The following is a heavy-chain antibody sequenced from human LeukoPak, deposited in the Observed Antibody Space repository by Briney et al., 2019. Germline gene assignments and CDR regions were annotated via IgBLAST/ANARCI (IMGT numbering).Heavy chain of an antibody. Sequence: GGSLRLSCVASGFTFSSYGMHWVRQAPGKGLEWVAVISYDGSNKYYADSVKGRFTISRDNSKNTLYLQMNGLRAEDTAVYYCAKDSSGWSHYIDYWGQGTLVTVSS. CDR3: AKDSSGWSHYIDY. D-gene: IGHD6-19*01. CDR2: ISYDGSNK. V-gene: IGHV3-30*18. J-gene: IGHJ4*02. CDR1: GFTFSSYG.